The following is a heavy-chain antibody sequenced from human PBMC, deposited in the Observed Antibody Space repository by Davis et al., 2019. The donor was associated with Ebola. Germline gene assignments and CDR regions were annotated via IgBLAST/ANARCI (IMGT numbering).Heavy chain of an antibody. CDR1: GFTFSSYS. Sequence: PGGSLRLSCAASGFTFSSYSMNWVRQAPGKGLEWVSYISSSSSTIYYADSVKGRFTISRDNAKNSLYLQMNSLRDEDTAVYYCARDPGITIFGVGRRSYYYYMDVWGKGTTVTVSS. V-gene: IGHV3-48*02. J-gene: IGHJ6*03. CDR3: ARDPGITIFGVGRRSYYYYMDV. D-gene: IGHD3-3*01. CDR2: ISSSSSTI.